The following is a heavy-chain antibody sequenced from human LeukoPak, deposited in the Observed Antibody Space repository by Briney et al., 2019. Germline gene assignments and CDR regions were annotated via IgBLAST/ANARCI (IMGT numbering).Heavy chain of an antibody. CDR1: GYSISSGYY. CDR2: IYHSGST. Sequence: SETLSLTCTVSGYSISSGYYWGWIRQPPGKGLEWIGSIYHSGSTYYNPSLKSRVTISVDTSKNQFSLKLSSVTAADTAVYYCARTPLGSMDVWGKGTTVTVSS. J-gene: IGHJ6*03. V-gene: IGHV4-38-2*02. CDR3: ARTPLGSMDV. D-gene: IGHD1-26*01.